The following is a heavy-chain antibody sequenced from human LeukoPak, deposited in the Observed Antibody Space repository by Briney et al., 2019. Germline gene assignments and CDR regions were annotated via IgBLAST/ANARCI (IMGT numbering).Heavy chain of an antibody. CDR2: IYYSGST. Sequence: SETLSLTCTVSGGSISTYYLSWIRQPPGKGLEWIGYIYYSGSTNYSPSLKSRVTISVDTSKNQFSLKLSSVTAADTAVYYCARGWGYFDSWGQGTLVTVSS. CDR1: GGSISTYY. J-gene: IGHJ4*02. CDR3: ARGWGYFDS. V-gene: IGHV4-59*08. D-gene: IGHD7-27*01.